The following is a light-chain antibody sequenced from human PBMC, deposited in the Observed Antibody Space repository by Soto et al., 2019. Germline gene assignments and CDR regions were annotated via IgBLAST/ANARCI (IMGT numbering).Light chain of an antibody. J-gene: IGKJ2*01. CDR3: QQLNSYLYT. CDR2: AAS. Sequence: DIQLTQSPSFLSASVGDRVTITCRASQGISSYLAWYQQKPGKAPKLLIYAASTLQSGVPSRFSGSGSGTEFTLIISSLQPEDFATYYCQQLNSYLYTFGQGTKLEIK. V-gene: IGKV1-9*01. CDR1: QGISSY.